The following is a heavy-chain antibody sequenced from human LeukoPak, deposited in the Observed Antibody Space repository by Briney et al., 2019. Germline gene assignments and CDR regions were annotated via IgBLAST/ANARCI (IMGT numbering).Heavy chain of an antibody. CDR1: GFIFSSYA. Sequence: GGSLRLSCAASGFIFSSYAMSWVRQAPGKGLEWVSAISRSGENTYYADSVKGRFTISRDNAKNSLYLQMNSLRAEDTAVYYCARESGSRSYYYYMDVWGKGTTVTVSS. D-gene: IGHD2-2*01. J-gene: IGHJ6*03. V-gene: IGHV3-21*06. CDR3: ARESGSRSYYYYMDV. CDR2: ISRSGENT.